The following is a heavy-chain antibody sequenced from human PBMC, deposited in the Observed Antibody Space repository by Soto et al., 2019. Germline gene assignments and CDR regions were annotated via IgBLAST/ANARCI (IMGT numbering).Heavy chain of an antibody. CDR1: GFTFSSYT. J-gene: IGHJ4*02. Sequence: GGSLRLSCEASGFTFSSYTMSWVRQAPGKGLEWVSSISSTGNYIVYADSVKGRFTISRDNSKNTLYLQMNSLRAEDTAVYYCAKRSGYQEAAYLDYWGQGTLVTVSS. V-gene: IGHV3-21*04. CDR3: AKRSGYQEAAYLDY. CDR2: ISSTGNYI. D-gene: IGHD5-12*01.